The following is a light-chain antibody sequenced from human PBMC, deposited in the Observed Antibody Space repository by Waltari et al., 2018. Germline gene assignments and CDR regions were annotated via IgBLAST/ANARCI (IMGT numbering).Light chain of an antibody. Sequence: DIQMTQSPSSLSASVGDSSTITSRASQGIRNGLGWYQQKPGRAPKRLIYDAFNLQSGGPSRFSGSGSGTEFTLTISSLQPEDFATYYCLQHNTYPWTFGQGTKVEVK. CDR2: DAF. J-gene: IGKJ1*01. CDR1: QGIRNG. V-gene: IGKV1-17*01. CDR3: LQHNTYPWT.